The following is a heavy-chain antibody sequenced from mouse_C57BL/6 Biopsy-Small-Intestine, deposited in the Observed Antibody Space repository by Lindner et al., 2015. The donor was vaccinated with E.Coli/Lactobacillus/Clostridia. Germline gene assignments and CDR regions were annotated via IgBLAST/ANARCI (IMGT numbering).Heavy chain of an antibody. V-gene: IGHV14-2*01. CDR1: GFNIKDYY. CDR2: IDPEDGET. Sequence: VQLQESGAELVKPGASVKLSCTASGFNIKDYYMHWVKQRTEQGLEWIGRIDPEDGETKYATKFQGKATITADTSSNTAYLQLSSLTSEDTAVYYCFYYDYDFDYWGQGTTLTVSS. J-gene: IGHJ2*01. D-gene: IGHD2-4*01. CDR3: FYYDYDFDY.